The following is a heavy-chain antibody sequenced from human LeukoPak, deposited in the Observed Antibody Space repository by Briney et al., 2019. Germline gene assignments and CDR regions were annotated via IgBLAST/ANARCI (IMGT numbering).Heavy chain of an antibody. V-gene: IGHV4-4*09. Sequence: SETLSLTCTVSGGSISSYYWSWIRQPPGKGLEWIGYIYTSGSTNYNPSLKSRVTISVDTSKNQFSLKLSSVTAADTAVYYCARHNPYSSSPIVWGKGTTVTVSS. J-gene: IGHJ6*04. CDR1: GGSISSYY. D-gene: IGHD6-13*01. CDR2: IYTSGST. CDR3: ARHNPYSSSPIV.